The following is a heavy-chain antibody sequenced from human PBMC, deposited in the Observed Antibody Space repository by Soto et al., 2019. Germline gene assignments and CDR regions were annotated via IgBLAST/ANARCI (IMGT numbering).Heavy chain of an antibody. CDR3: ARDAYYDFWSGYSRWFDP. V-gene: IGHV4-34*01. Sequence: LSLTCAVYGGSFSGYYWSWIRQPPGKGLEWIGEINHSGSTNYNPSLKSRVTISVDTSKNQFSLKLSSVTAADTAVYYCARDAYYDFWSGYSRWFDPWGQGTLVTVSS. J-gene: IGHJ5*02. CDR2: INHSGST. CDR1: GGSFSGYY. D-gene: IGHD3-3*01.